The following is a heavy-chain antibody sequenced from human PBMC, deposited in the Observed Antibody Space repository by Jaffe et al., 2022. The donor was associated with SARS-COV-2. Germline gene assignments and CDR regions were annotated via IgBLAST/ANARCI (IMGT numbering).Heavy chain of an antibody. CDR2: IYTSGST. J-gene: IGHJ4*02. D-gene: IGHD2-2*01. Sequence: QVQLQESGPGLVKPSQTLSLTCTVSGGSISSGSYYWSWIRQPAGKGLEWIGRIYTSGSTNYNPSLKSRVTISVDTSKNQFSLKLSSVTAADTAVYYCARADQYATIDYWGQGTLVTVSS. V-gene: IGHV4-61*02. CDR3: ARADQYATIDY. CDR1: GGSISSGSYY.